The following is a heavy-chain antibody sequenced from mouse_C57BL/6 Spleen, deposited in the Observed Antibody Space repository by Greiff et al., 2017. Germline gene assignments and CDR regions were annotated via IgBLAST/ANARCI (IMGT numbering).Heavy chain of an antibody. CDR3: ARWGNDGYFDWYFDV. J-gene: IGHJ1*03. V-gene: IGHV1-82*01. CDR2: IYPGDGDT. CDR1: GYAFSSSW. D-gene: IGHD2-3*01. Sequence: QVQLQQSGPELVKPGASVKISCKASGYAFSSSWMNWVKQRPGKGLEWIGRIYPGDGDTNYNGKFKGKATLTADKSSSTAYMQLSSLTSEDSAVYLCARWGNDGYFDWYFDVWGTGTTVTVSS.